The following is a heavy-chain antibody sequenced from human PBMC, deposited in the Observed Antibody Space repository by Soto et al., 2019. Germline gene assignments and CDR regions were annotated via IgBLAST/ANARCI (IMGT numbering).Heavy chain of an antibody. CDR3: ARSQGSSTSLEIYYYYYYGMDV. CDR2: IIPISDTT. J-gene: IGHJ6*02. CDR1: GGTFSSYA. V-gene: IGHV1-69*01. D-gene: IGHD2-2*01. Sequence: QVQLVQSGAEVKKPGSSVKVSCKASGGTFSSYAISWVRQAPGQGLEWMGGIIPISDTTNYAQKFQGRVTITADESTSTAYMELSSLRSEDTAVYYWARSQGSSTSLEIYYYYYYGMDVWGQGTKVTVSS.